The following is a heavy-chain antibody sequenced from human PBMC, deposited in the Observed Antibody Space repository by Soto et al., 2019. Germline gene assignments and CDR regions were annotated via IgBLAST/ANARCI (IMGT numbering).Heavy chain of an antibody. J-gene: IGHJ4*02. D-gene: IGHD6-6*01. V-gene: IGHV4-31*01. CDR3: XXXXLV. CDR2: ISYGGTT. CDR1: GGSMNSGGYC. Sequence: QVQLQESGPGLVKPSQTLSLTCTVSGGSMNSGGYCWNWIRQQPGEGLEWIGCISYGGTTSYNPXXXXXXXXXXXXXXXXXXXXXXXXXXXXXXXXXXXXXXLVWVQGTLITVSS.